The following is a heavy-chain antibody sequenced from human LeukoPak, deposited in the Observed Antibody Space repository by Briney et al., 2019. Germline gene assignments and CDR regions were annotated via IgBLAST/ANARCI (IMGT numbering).Heavy chain of an antibody. CDR1: GYTFTGYY. D-gene: IGHD6-13*01. V-gene: IGHV1-2*02. J-gene: IGHJ5*02. Sequence: AASVKVSCKASGYTFTGYYIHWVRQAPGQGLEWMGWINPNSGGTNYAQKFQGRVTMTRDTSISTAYMELSRLRSDDTAVYYCARGGYSSSGGLRFDPWGQGTLVTVSS. CDR3: ARGGYSSSGGLRFDP. CDR2: INPNSGGT.